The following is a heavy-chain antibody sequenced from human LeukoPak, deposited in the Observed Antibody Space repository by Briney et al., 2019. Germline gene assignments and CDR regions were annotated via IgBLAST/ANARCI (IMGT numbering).Heavy chain of an antibody. V-gene: IGHV4-4*07. CDR2: IHTSGST. Sequence: PSETLSLTCTVSGGSISSYYWSWIRQPAGKGLEWIGRIHTSGSTNYNPSLKSRVTMSVDTSKNQFSLKLSSVTAADTAVYYCARGHDYGDPYYYGMDVWGQGTTVTVSS. D-gene: IGHD4-17*01. J-gene: IGHJ6*02. CDR1: GGSISSYY. CDR3: ARGHDYGDPYYYGMDV.